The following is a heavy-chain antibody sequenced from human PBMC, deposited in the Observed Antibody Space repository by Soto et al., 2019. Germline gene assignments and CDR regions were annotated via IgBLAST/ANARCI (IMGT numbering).Heavy chain of an antibody. Sequence: ASVNVSCKASGYTFSTYHITGVRQAPGQRLEWMGWISAYNGNTNHAQKLQGRVTMTTDTSTSTAYMELRSLRSDDTAVYYCARGVGSGSYYNQYNWFDPWGQETLVTVSS. V-gene: IGHV1-18*01. D-gene: IGHD3-10*01. CDR3: ARGVGSGSYYNQYNWFDP. J-gene: IGHJ5*02. CDR1: GYTFSTYH. CDR2: ISAYNGNT.